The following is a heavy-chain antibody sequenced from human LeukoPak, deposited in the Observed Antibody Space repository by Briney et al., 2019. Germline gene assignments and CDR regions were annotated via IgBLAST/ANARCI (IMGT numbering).Heavy chain of an antibody. D-gene: IGHD3-3*01. CDR1: GGSINSYY. V-gene: IGHV4-59*08. Sequence: TLSLTCTVSGGSINSYYWHWIRQSPGKGLEWIGHIYYSGSTNYNPSLKSRVTISVDTSKNQFSLKLSSVTAADTAVYYCARRDFNGWFDPWGQGSLVTVSS. J-gene: IGHJ5*02. CDR2: IYYSGST. CDR3: ARRDFNGWFDP.